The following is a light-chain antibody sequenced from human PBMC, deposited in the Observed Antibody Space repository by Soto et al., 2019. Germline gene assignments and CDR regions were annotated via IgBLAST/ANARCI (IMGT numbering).Light chain of an antibody. CDR2: GAS. V-gene: IGKV3-20*01. J-gene: IGKJ4*01. Sequence: EIVLTQSPGTLSLSPGERATLSCRASQSVSSSYLAWYQQKPGQSPRLLIYGASSRATRIPDRFSGIGSGTDFTLTISRLEPEEFAVYYCQQYGSSPPLTFGGGTKVEIK. CDR1: QSVSSSY. CDR3: QQYGSSPPLT.